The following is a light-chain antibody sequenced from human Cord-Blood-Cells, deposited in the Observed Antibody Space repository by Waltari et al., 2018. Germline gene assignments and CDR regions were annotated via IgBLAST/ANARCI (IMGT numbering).Light chain of an antibody. Sequence: ATRMTQYSSSSSDSTADRVTTTCRASQGISSYLAWHQQKPGKAPKLLIYAASTLQSGVPSRFSGSGSGTDFTLTISCLQSEDFATYFCQQYYSYPPTFGGGTKVEIK. CDR2: AAS. J-gene: IGKJ4*01. V-gene: IGKV1-8*01. CDR3: QQYYSYPPT. CDR1: QGISSY.